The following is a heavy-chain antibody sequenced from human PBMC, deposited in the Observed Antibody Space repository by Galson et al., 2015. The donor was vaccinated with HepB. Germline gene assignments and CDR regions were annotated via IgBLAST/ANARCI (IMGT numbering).Heavy chain of an antibody. CDR2: ISSKANNYAT. CDR1: GFTFSGSA. J-gene: IGHJ5*02. Sequence: SLRLSCAASGFTFSGSALHWVRQASGKGLEWVGRISSKANNYATAYAASVKGRFAISRDDSKNTTYLQMNRLKSEDTAVYYCVRPLTVYNYDSCFDPWGQGTLVTVSS. V-gene: IGHV3-73*01. D-gene: IGHD3-9*01. CDR3: VRPLTVYNYDSCFDP.